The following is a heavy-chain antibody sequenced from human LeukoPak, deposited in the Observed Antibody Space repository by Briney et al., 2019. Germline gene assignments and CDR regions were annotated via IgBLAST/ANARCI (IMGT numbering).Heavy chain of an antibody. J-gene: IGHJ4*02. V-gene: IGHV3-23*01. CDR1: GFTFSSYA. CDR3: ARGRGWVDY. CDR2: ITGSGGRT. Sequence: GGSLRLSCAASGFTFSSYAMNWVRQAPGKGLEWVSAITGSGGRTYYADSVKGRFTISRDNSKNTLFLQMNSLRVDDMAVYYCARGRGWVDYWGQGTLVTVSS. D-gene: IGHD6-19*01.